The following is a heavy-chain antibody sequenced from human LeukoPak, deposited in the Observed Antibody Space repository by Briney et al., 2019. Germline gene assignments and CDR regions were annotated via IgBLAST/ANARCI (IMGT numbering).Heavy chain of an antibody. CDR2: ISAGGSST. Sequence: GGSLRLSCAASGFTFSSSAMNWVRQAPGKGLEWVSGISAGGSSTYYADSVRGRFVISRDNSKNTLSLQMNSLRVEDTAIYYCAKSDPTVHKFDSWGQGTLVTVSS. CDR3: AKSDPTVHKFDS. J-gene: IGHJ4*02. D-gene: IGHD1-1*01. CDR1: GFTFSSSA. V-gene: IGHV3-23*01.